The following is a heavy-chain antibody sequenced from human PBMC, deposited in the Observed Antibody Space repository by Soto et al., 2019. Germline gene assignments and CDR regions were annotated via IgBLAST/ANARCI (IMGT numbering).Heavy chain of an antibody. J-gene: IGHJ4*02. Sequence: GGSLRLSCAASGFTFDDYAMHWVRQAPGKGLEWVSGISCTSGSIGYADSVKGRFTITSDKAKNSLYLQMNSLRAEDTALYYCAKETSGDYVRIDYWGQGTLVTVS. CDR3: AKETSGDYVRIDY. V-gene: IGHV3-9*01. CDR2: ISCTSGSI. D-gene: IGHD4-17*01. CDR1: GFTFDDYA.